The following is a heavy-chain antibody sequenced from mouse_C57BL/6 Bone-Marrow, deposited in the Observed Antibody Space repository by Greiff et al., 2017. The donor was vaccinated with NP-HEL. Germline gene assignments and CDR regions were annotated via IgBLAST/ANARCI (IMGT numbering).Heavy chain of an antibody. J-gene: IGHJ1*03. CDR3: ASLYYYGSSYWYFDV. CDR2: IWSGGST. D-gene: IGHD1-1*01. V-gene: IGHV2-2*01. Sequence: QVQLQQSGPGLVQPSQSLSITCTVSGFSLTSYGVHWVRQSPGKGLEWLGVIWSGGSTDYNAAFISRLSISKDNSKSQVFFKMNSLQADDTAIYYCASLYYYGSSYWYFDVWGTGTTGTVSS. CDR1: GFSLTSYG.